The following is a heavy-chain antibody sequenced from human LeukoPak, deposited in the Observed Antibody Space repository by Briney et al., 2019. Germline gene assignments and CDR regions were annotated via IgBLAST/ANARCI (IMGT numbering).Heavy chain of an antibody. J-gene: IGHJ5*02. CDR3: TSVIVGATAPWFDP. V-gene: IGHV7-4-1*02. CDR1: GNILTRYT. Sequence: ASVKVSCKASGNILTRYTINWVRQAPGQGLEWMGWINTNTGKPVYAQGLTGRFVFSWDTSVSTAYLQISSLKTEDTGIYFCTSVIVGATAPWFDPWGQGTPVTVSP. CDR2: INTNTGKP. D-gene: IGHD1-26*01.